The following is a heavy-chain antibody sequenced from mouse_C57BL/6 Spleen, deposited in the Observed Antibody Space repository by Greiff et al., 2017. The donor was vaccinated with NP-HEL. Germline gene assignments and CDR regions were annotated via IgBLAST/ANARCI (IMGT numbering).Heavy chain of an antibody. CDR2: IHPNSGST. J-gene: IGHJ2*01. V-gene: IGHV1-64*01. D-gene: IGHD1-1*01. Sequence: VQLQQPGAELVKPGASVKLSCKASGYTFTSYWMHWVKQRPGQGLEWIGMIHPNSGSTNYNEKFKSKATLTVDKSSSTAYMQLSSLTSEDSAVYYCARCPPLYYYGSSPFDYWGQGTTLTVSS. CDR1: GYTFTSYW. CDR3: ARCPPLYYYGSSPFDY.